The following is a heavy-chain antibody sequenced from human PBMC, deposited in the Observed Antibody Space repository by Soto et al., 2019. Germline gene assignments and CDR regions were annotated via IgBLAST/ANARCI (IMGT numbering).Heavy chain of an antibody. CDR3: AKDYGGDPLDY. J-gene: IGHJ4*02. CDR2: NSGSGGST. CDR1: GFTFSRYA. Sequence: RLSCAASGFTFSRYAMSWVRQAPGKGLEWVSVNSGSGGSTSYADSVKGRFTISRDNSKNTLYLQMNNLRAEDTAVYYCAKDYGGDPLDYWGQGTLVTVSS. V-gene: IGHV3-23*01. D-gene: IGHD2-21*01.